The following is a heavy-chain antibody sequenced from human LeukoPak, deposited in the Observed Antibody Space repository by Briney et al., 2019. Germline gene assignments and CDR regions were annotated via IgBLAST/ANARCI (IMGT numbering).Heavy chain of an antibody. CDR2: INPSGGNT. CDR1: GYTFTSYY. V-gene: IGHV1-46*03. D-gene: IGHD6-6*01. Sequence: ASVKVSCKASGYTFTSYYMHWVRQAPGQGLEWMGIINPSGGNTSYAQKFQGRVTMTRDTSTSTVYMELSSLRSEDTAVYYCARQLAVDAFDIWGQGTMVTVSS. J-gene: IGHJ3*02. CDR3: ARQLAVDAFDI.